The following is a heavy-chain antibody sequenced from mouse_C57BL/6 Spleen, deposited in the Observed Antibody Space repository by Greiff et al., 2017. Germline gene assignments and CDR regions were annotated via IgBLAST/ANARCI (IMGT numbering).Heavy chain of an antibody. CDR3: TRDPFAY. J-gene: IGHJ3*01. Sequence: VKLQQSGAELVRPGASVTLSCKASGYTFTDYEMHWVKQTPVHGLEWIGAIDPETGGTAYNQKFKGKAILTADKSSSTAYMELRSLTSEDSAVYYGTRDPFAYWGQGTLVTVSA. V-gene: IGHV1-15*01. CDR2: IDPETGGT. CDR1: GYTFTDYE.